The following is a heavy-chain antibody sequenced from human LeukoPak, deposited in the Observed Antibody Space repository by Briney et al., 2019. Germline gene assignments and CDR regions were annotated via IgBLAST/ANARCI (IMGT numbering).Heavy chain of an antibody. CDR2: IYSGGST. Sequence: GGSLRLSCAASGFTVSSNYMSWVRQAPGKGLEWVSVIYSGGSTYYADSVKGRFTISRDNSKNTLYLQMNSLRAEDTAVYYCAREHIAVAGTGWFDPWGQGTLVTVSS. D-gene: IGHD6-19*01. J-gene: IGHJ5*02. CDR1: GFTVSSNY. V-gene: IGHV3-66*01. CDR3: AREHIAVAGTGWFDP.